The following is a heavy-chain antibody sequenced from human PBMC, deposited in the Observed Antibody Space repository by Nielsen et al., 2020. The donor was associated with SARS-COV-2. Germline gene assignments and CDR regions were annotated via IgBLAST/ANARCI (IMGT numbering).Heavy chain of an antibody. Sequence: GGSLRLSCAASGFTFSSYWMSWVRQAPGKGLEWVSGIVGSGGSTYYADSVKGRFTISRDNAKNSLYLQMNSLRAEDTAVYYCARVPTGGSYYSSEPPDYWGQGTLVTVSS. V-gene: IGHV3-23*01. J-gene: IGHJ4*02. CDR2: IVGSGGST. CDR1: GFTFSSYW. CDR3: ARVPTGGSYYSSEPPDY. D-gene: IGHD1-26*01.